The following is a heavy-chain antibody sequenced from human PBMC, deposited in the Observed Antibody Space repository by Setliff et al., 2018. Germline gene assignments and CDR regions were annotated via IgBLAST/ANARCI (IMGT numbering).Heavy chain of an antibody. CDR1: GYTFISYG. V-gene: IGHV1-18*01. CDR2: ISAYNGNT. Sequence: ASVKVSCKASGYTFISYGISWVRQAPGQGLEWMGWISAYNGNTNYAQKFQGRVTMTRNTSISTAYMDLSSLRFEDTAVYYCARAQSWSGGPYYFDNWGQGTLVTVSS. CDR3: ARAQSWSGGPYYFDN. D-gene: IGHD3-3*01. J-gene: IGHJ4*02.